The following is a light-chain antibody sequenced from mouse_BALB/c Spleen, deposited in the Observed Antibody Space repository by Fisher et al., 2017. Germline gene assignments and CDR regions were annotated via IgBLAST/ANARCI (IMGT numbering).Light chain of an antibody. Sequence: IVITQSPAIMSASLGERVTMTCTASSSVSSSYLHWYQQKSGASPKPLIHRASNLASGVPARFSGSGSGTSYSLTISSMEAEDAATYYCHQYHRSPPTFGAGTKLELK. CDR1: SSVSSSY. CDR3: HQYHRSPPT. CDR2: RAS. V-gene: IGKV4-74*01. J-gene: IGKJ5*01.